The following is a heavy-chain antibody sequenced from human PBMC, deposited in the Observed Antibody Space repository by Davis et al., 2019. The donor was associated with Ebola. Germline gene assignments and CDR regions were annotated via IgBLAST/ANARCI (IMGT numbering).Heavy chain of an antibody. D-gene: IGHD1-1*01. CDR3: AKSAGTPGWFGP. CDR2: ISATVGST. Sequence: PGGSLRLSCAASGFTFSSDAMSWVRQAPGKGLEWVSVISATVGSTYYADSVKGRFTISRDNSKNTLYMEMNSLRAEDTALYYCAKSAGTPGWFGPWGQGTLVTVSS. V-gene: IGHV3-23*01. CDR1: GFTFSSDA. J-gene: IGHJ5*02.